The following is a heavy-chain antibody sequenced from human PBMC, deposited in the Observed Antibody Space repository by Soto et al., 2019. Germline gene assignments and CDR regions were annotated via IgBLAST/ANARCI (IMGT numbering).Heavy chain of an antibody. J-gene: IGHJ6*02. Sequence: SETLSLTCTVSGDSISSYYWSWIRQSPGKGLEWIGNIYYSGSTSYNPSLKSRLTVSVDTSKNQFSLKLSSVTAADTAVYYCARDGGRYYAMDVWGQGTTVTVSS. CDR3: ARDGGRYYAMDV. D-gene: IGHD3-3*01. CDR1: GDSISSYY. V-gene: IGHV4-59*01. CDR2: IYYSGST.